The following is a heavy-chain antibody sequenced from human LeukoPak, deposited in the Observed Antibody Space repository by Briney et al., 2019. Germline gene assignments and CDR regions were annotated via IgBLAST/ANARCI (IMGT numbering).Heavy chain of an antibody. CDR1: GFTFSSYA. CDR3: AKVPSAHYYGSGSAPYYFDY. D-gene: IGHD3-10*01. V-gene: IGHV3-23*01. J-gene: IGHJ4*02. Sequence: PGGSLRLSCAASGFTFSSYAMSWVRQAPGKGLEWVSAISGSGGSTYYADSVKGRFTISRDNSKNTLYLQMNSLRAEDTAVYYCAKVPSAHYYGSGSAPYYFDYWGQGTLVTVSS. CDR2: ISGSGGST.